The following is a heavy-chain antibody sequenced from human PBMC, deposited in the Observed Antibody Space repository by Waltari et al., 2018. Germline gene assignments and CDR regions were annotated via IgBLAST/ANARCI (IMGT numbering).Heavy chain of an antibody. D-gene: IGHD3-22*01. CDR1: GYSISSGYY. CDR3: ARGLMIVVVTTTDAFDI. Sequence: QVQLQESGPGLVKPSETLSLTCAVSGYSISSGYYWGWIRQPPGKGLEWIGSIYHSGSTYYNPSRKSRVTISVDTSKNQFSLKLSSVTAADTAVYYCARGLMIVVVTTTDAFDIWGQGTMVTVSS. V-gene: IGHV4-38-2*01. CDR2: IYHSGST. J-gene: IGHJ3*02.